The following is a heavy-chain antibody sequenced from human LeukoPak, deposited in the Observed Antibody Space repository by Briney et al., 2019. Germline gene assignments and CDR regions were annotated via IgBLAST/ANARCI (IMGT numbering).Heavy chain of an antibody. J-gene: IGHJ4*02. Sequence: ASVKVSCKASGFTFTSSTIQWVRQARGQRLEWRGWIVVGSGNTNYAQKFQERVIITRDMSTTTVYMELSSLRSEDTAVYYCAGTPWFGELTLDYWGRGTLVTVSS. CDR2: IVVGSGNT. V-gene: IGHV1-58*02. CDR3: AGTPWFGELTLDY. CDR1: GFTFTSST. D-gene: IGHD3-10*01.